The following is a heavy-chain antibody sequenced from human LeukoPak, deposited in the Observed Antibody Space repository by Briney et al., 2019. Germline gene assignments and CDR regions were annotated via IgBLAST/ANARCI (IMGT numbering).Heavy chain of an antibody. V-gene: IGHV3-23*01. CDR2: INGSGGGT. Sequence: GGSLRLSCAASGFTFSSYAMSWVRQAPGKGLEWVSVINGSGGGTYYVDSVKGRFNISRDNSKNTLHLQMNSLRAEDTAVYYWAKYGDYYYGSGRYYDYWGQGTLVTVSS. CDR1: GFTFSSYA. J-gene: IGHJ4*02. D-gene: IGHD3-10*01. CDR3: AKYGDYYYGSGRYYDY.